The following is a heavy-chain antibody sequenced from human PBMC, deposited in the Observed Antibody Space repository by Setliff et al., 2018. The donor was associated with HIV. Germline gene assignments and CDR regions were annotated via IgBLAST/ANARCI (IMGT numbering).Heavy chain of an antibody. CDR1: GGTFSSYA. CDR3: ARDTNYYDSGGYYLGAFDI. CDR2: IIPIFGTA. V-gene: IGHV1-69*05. Sequence: SVKVSCKASGGTFSSYAISWVRQAPGQGLEWMGGIIPIFGTANYAQKFQGRVTITTDESTSTAYMELSSLRSEDTAVYYCARDTNYYDSGGYYLGAFDIWGQGTMVTVSS. J-gene: IGHJ3*02. D-gene: IGHD3-22*01.